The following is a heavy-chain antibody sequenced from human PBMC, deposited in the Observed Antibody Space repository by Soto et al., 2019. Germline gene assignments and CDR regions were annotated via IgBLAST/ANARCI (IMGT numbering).Heavy chain of an antibody. V-gene: IGHV4-39*01. D-gene: IGHD2-21*02. J-gene: IGHJ5*02. Sequence: SETLSLTCSVSGASISIGTDYWGWIRHPPGKGLEWIGNIHYSGSTYYNPSLKSRVTVSVDTSKNQFSLKLSSVTAADTAVYYCARHPSDFWFDPWXQGTLVTVSS. CDR3: ARHPSDFWFDP. CDR2: IHYSGST. CDR1: GASISIGTDY.